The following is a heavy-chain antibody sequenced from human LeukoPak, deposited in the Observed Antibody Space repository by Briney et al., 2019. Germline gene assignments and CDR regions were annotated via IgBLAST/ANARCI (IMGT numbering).Heavy chain of an antibody. J-gene: IGHJ4*02. CDR3: AILIAVAGMGFDY. D-gene: IGHD6-19*01. Sequence: GGSLRLSCAASGFTFSSYWMSWVRQAPGKGLEWVANIKQDGSVKYYVDSVKGRFTISRDNAKNSLYLQMNSLRAEDTAVYYCAILIAVAGMGFDYWGQGTLVTVSS. V-gene: IGHV3-7*03. CDR1: GFTFSSYW. CDR2: IKQDGSVK.